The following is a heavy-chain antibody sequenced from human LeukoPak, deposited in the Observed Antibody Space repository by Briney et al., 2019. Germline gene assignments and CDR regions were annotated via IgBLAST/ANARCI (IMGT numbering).Heavy chain of an antibody. CDR2: IYHSGSS. Sequence: SETLSLTCTVSGGSITGYYWSWTRQPPGKGLECIGYIYHSGSSNYNPSLKSRVTISVDTSKNQFSLKLTSVTAADTAVYYCARHYDYSSSWDPFDYWGQGTLVTVSS. V-gene: IGHV4-59*08. CDR3: ARHYDYSSSWDPFDY. D-gene: IGHD6-13*01. J-gene: IGHJ4*02. CDR1: GGSITGYY.